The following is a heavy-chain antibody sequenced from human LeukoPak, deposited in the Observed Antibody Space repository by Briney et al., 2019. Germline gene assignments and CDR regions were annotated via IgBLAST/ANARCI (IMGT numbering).Heavy chain of an antibody. CDR2: ISRNGGST. CDR1: GLTFSTYA. D-gene: IGHD6-19*01. CDR3: VNQISGWVY. J-gene: IGHJ4*02. Sequence: PGGSLRLSCSASGLTFSTYAMHGVRQAPGKGLEYVSGISRNGGSTYYADSVKGRFTISRDNSKNTLYLQMSSLRAEDTALYYCVNQISGWVYWGQGTLVTVSS. V-gene: IGHV3-64D*06.